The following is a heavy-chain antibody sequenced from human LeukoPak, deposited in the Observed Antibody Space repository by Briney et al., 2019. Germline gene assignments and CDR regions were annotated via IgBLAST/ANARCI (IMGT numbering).Heavy chain of an antibody. CDR3: ARGWYYYDPHAFDI. V-gene: IGHV4-34*01. CDR1: GGSFSGYY. Sequence: PSETLSLTCAVYGGSFSGYYWSWIRQPPGKGLEWIGEINHSGSTNYNPSLKSRVTISVDTPKNQFSLKLSSVTAADTAVYYCARGWYYYDPHAFDIWGQGTMVTVSS. CDR2: INHSGST. D-gene: IGHD3-22*01. J-gene: IGHJ3*02.